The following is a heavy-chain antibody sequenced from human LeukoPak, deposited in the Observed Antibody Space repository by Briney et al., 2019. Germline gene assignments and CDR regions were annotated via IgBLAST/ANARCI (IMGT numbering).Heavy chain of an antibody. Sequence: GGSLRLSCAASGFTFSSYSMNWVRQAPGKGLEWVSSISSSSSYIYYADSVKGRFTISRDNAKNSLYLQMNSLRAEDTAVYYCARDGGAYSGYVRSFDYWGQGTLVTVSS. V-gene: IGHV3-21*01. CDR1: GFTFSSYS. CDR2: ISSSSSYI. D-gene: IGHD5-12*01. J-gene: IGHJ4*02. CDR3: ARDGGAYSGYVRSFDY.